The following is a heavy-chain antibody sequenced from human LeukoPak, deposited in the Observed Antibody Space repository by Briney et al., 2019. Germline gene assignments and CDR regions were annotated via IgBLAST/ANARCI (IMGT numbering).Heavy chain of an antibody. CDR1: GYTFTSYD. D-gene: IGHD3-10*01. CDR3: ARSGFGSGISFDL. CDR2: MNPNSGDT. Sequence: ASVKVSCKASGYTFTSYDVNWVRQAPGQGLEWMGWMNPNSGDTGYPQKFQGRVTMTRDTSITTAYMELSSLRSEDTAVYYCARSGFGSGISFDLWGQGTLVTVSS. J-gene: IGHJ5*02. V-gene: IGHV1-8*01.